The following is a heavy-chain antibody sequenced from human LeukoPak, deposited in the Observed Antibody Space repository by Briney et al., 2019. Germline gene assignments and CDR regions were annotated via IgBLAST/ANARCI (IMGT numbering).Heavy chain of an antibody. CDR1: GFTFSSYW. CDR3: AKYEDDSYCGGDCYFSFDY. V-gene: IGHV3-74*01. Sequence: PGGSLRLSCAASGFTFSSYWMHWVRQAPGKGLVWVPRINSDGSSTSYADSVKGRFTISRDNSKNTLYLQMNSLRAEDTAVYYCAKYEDDSYCGGDCYFSFDYWGQGTLVTVSS. J-gene: IGHJ4*02. CDR2: INSDGSST. D-gene: IGHD2-21*02.